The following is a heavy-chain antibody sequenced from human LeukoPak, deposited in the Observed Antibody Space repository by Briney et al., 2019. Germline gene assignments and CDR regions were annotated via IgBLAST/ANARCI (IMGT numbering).Heavy chain of an antibody. J-gene: IGHJ4*02. CDR2: IHYSGST. Sequence: PSQTLSLTCTVSGGSISSGGYYWSWIRQHPGKGLEWSGYIHYSGSTYYTASLKSRITISVATSKNQFALKLSSVSAADTAVYYCARVIVLRGRHIDSWGQGTLDTVSS. CDR1: GGSISSGGYY. D-gene: IGHD3-10*01. CDR3: ARVIVLRGRHIDS. V-gene: IGHV4-31*03.